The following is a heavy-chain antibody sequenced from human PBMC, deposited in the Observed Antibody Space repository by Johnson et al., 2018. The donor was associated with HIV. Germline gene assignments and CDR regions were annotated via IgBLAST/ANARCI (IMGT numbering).Heavy chain of an antibody. Sequence: QVQLVESGGGVVQPGRSLRLSCAASGFTFSSYAMHWVRQAPGKGLDWVAVISYDGSNKYYADSVKGRFTISRDNSKNTLYLQMNSLRAEDTAVYYCARGPHEVVVVAATSAFDIWGQGTMVTVSS. J-gene: IGHJ3*02. V-gene: IGHV3-30-3*01. CDR2: ISYDGSNK. CDR3: ARGPHEVVVVAATSAFDI. CDR1: GFTFSSYA. D-gene: IGHD2-15*01.